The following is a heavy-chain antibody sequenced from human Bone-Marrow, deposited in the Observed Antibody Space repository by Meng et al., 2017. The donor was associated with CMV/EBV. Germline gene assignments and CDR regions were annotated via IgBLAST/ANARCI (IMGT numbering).Heavy chain of an antibody. Sequence: GGSLRLSCAASGFTFSDYYMSWIRQAPGKGLEWVSYISSSGSTIYYADSVKGRFTISRDNAKNSLDLQMNSLRAEDTAVYYCARVAQWYCSSTSCYNDYWGQGTLVTVSS. CDR3: ARVAQWYCSSTSCYNDY. CDR1: GFTFSDYY. J-gene: IGHJ4*02. D-gene: IGHD2-2*02. V-gene: IGHV3-11*04. CDR2: ISSSGSTI.